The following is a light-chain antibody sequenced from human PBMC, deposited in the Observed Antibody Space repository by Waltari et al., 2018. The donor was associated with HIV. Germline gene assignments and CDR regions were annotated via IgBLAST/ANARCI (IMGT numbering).Light chain of an antibody. CDR2: NNN. J-gene: IGLJ2*01. V-gene: IGLV1-44*01. CDR1: RSNLGSNS. CDR3: AAWDDNVNGL. Sequence: QSVLIQPPSASGAPGQRVTISCSGSRSNLGSNSVTWYQQLPGAAPRLLVYNNNQRPSGVPDRFSGSKSGTSASLAISGLQFEDEGDYYCAAWDDNVNGLFGGGTKLTVL.